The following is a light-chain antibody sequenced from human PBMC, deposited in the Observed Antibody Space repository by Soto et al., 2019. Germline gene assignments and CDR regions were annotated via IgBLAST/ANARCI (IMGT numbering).Light chain of an antibody. Sequence: DIQMTQSPSSLSASVGDRVTITCRASQSISTYLNWYQQKPGKVPKLLIYAASSLQSGVPSRFSGSGSGTDFTLTISSLQPEDFATYYCQQLNSYPYTFGQGTKLEIK. J-gene: IGKJ2*01. V-gene: IGKV1-39*01. CDR1: QSISTY. CDR3: QQLNSYPYT. CDR2: AAS.